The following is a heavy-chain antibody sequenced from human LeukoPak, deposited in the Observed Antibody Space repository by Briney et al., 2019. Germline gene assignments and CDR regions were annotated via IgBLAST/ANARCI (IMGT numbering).Heavy chain of an antibody. D-gene: IGHD4-17*01. V-gene: IGHV3-30*18. Sequence: PGGSLRLSCAASGFTFCSYGMHWVRQAPGKGLEWVAVISYDGSNKYYADSVKGRFTISRDNSKNTLYLQMNSLRAEDTAVYYCAKPYGDYLWIDYWGQGTLVTVSS. CDR2: ISYDGSNK. CDR3: AKPYGDYLWIDY. J-gene: IGHJ4*02. CDR1: GFTFCSYG.